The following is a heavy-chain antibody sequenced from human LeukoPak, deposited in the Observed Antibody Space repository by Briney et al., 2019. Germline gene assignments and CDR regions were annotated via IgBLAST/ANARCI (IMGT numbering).Heavy chain of an antibody. CDR1: GFTFSSYW. D-gene: IGHD5-24*01. J-gene: IGHJ4*02. CDR2: IKQDGSEK. V-gene: IGHV3-7*01. Sequence: GSLRLSCAAPGFTFSSYWMSWVRQAPGKGLEWVANIKQDGSEKYYVDSVKGRFTISRDNAKNSLYLQMNSLRAEDTAVYYCARDPGDGYNSAGDFDYWGQGTLVTVSS. CDR3: ARDPGDGYNSAGDFDY.